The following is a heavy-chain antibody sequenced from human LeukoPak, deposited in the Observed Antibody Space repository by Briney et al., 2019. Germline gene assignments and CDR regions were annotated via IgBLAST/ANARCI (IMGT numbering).Heavy chain of an antibody. Sequence: GGSLRLSCSAPGFIISDYAMHWVRQAPGKGLEYVSALSANGGTTYYADSVKGRFTISRDTSKNTLYLQMSSLRAEDTAMYHCVKDLYKGDSASWYFFHYLGQGTLVTVSS. CDR2: LSANGGTT. CDR3: VKDLYKGDSASWYFFHY. J-gene: IGHJ4*02. D-gene: IGHD2-2*01. V-gene: IGHV3-64D*06. CDR1: GFIISDYA.